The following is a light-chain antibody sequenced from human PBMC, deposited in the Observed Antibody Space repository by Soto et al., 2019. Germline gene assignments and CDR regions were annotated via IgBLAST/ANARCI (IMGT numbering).Light chain of an antibody. CDR1: QNINNY. V-gene: IGKV1-33*01. J-gene: IGKJ5*01. CDR2: EAS. Sequence: DIQTTQPPPALSASVGDGVTIGCQTSQNINNYLNWYQQKPGRAPKLLIYEASNLEAGVPSRFRGSGSGTDFTFTISRLQPEDIATYYCQQYENLPTFGQGTRLEIK. CDR3: QQYENLPT.